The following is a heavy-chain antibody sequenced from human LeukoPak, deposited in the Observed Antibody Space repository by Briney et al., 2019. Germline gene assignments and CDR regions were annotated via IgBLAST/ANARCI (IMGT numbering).Heavy chain of an antibody. CDR2: IYYSGRT. CDR1: GGSLNISSYY. J-gene: IGHJ4*02. D-gene: IGHD2-2*01. CDR3: ARSQATAMVSDY. Sequence: ETPCLTCTVSGGSLNISSYYWGWIRQPPGKGLEWIGSIYYSGRTYYNPSLKIRVTIFVDTSKNQFSLKLNSVTAADTAVYYCARSQATAMVSDYWGQGNLVTVSS. V-gene: IGHV4-39*01.